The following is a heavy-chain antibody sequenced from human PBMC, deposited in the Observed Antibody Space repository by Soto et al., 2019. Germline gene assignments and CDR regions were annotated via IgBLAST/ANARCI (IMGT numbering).Heavy chain of an antibody. CDR3: GKARSGSSVLYGLDV. Sequence: GGSLRLSCAASGVTFNYGMSWVRQPQGEGLEWVSGLSGSGGSTDYADSVKGRFSISRDNSKNVVYVQMNSLRVEDTAVYYCGKARSGSSVLYGLDVWGPGTTVTVYS. J-gene: IGHJ6*02. V-gene: IGHV3-23*01. D-gene: IGHD2-15*01. CDR2: LSGSGGST. CDR1: GVTFNYG.